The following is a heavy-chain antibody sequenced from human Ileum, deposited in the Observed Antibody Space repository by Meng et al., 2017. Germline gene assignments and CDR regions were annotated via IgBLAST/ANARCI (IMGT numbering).Heavy chain of an antibody. J-gene: IGHJ4*02. D-gene: IGHD3-22*01. Sequence: QVQRVQDGAEGKKPGASVKVACKASGGTFYSYPISWVRQAPGQGLGWMGRIIPVLGVAKHAQKFQGRVTIIADKSTSTSHMELSNLRSEDTGVYYCASESPNSSGAHEDWGQGTLVTVSS. CDR3: ASESPNSSGAHED. CDR2: IIPVLGVA. CDR1: GGTFYSYP. V-gene: IGHV1-69*02.